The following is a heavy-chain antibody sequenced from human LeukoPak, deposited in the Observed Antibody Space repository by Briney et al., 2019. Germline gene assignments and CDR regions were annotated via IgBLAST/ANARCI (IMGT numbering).Heavy chain of an antibody. J-gene: IGHJ4*02. D-gene: IGHD3-16*01. V-gene: IGHV3-21*01. CDR1: GFTFSSYS. Sequence: GGSLRLSCAASGFTFSSYSMKWVRQAPGKGLEWVSSISTSSSYIYYADSVKGRFTISRDNAKNSFYLQMNSLRVEDTAVYYCARVVWGQLTYYFDCWGQGTLVTVSS. CDR3: ARVVWGQLTYYFDC. CDR2: ISTSSSYI.